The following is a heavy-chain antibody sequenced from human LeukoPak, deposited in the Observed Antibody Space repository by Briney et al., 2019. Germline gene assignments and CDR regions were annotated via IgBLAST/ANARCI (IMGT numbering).Heavy chain of an antibody. V-gene: IGHV7-4-1*02. CDR2: IKTNTGNP. Sequence: GASVKVSCKGSGYTFTSYAMNWVRQAPGQGLEWMGWIKTNTGNPTYAQGFTGRFVFSLDTSVSTAYLQISSLKAEDTAVYYCAREIAAAGIPFYYYYAMDVWGQGTTVTVSS. J-gene: IGHJ6*02. CDR1: GYTFTSYA. CDR3: AREIAAAGIPFYYYYAMDV. D-gene: IGHD6-13*01.